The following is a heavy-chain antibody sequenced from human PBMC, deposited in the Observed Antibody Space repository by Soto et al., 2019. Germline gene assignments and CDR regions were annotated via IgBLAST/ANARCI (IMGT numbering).Heavy chain of an antibody. Sequence: SHTLSLTCTVSGGSISSGGYYWSWIRQHPGKGLEWIGYIYYSGSTYYNPSLKSRVTISVDTSKNQFSLKLSSVTAADTAVYYCARDGYYGSGSSNWFDPWGQGTLVTVSS. D-gene: IGHD3-10*01. CDR1: GGSISSGGYY. V-gene: IGHV4-31*03. CDR2: IYYSGST. J-gene: IGHJ5*02. CDR3: ARDGYYGSGSSNWFDP.